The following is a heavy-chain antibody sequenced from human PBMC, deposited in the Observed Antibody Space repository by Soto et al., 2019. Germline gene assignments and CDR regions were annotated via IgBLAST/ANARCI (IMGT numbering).Heavy chain of an antibody. CDR2: IIPIFGTA. CDR3: ARGSCSSTSCYTYYYYGMDV. D-gene: IGHD2-2*02. Sequence: SVKVSCKASGGTFSSYAISWVRQAPVQGLEWMGGIIPIFGTANYAQKFQGRVTITADESTSTAYMELSSLRSEDTAVYYCARGSCSSTSCYTYYYYGMDVWGQGTTVTVSS. J-gene: IGHJ6*02. V-gene: IGHV1-69*01. CDR1: GGTFSSYA.